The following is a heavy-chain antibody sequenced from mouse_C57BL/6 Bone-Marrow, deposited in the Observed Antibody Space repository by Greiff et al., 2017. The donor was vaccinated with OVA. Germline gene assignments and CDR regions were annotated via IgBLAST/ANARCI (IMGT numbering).Heavy chain of an antibody. J-gene: IGHJ4*01. Sequence: VQLQQSGAELVKPGASVKISCKASGYAFSSYWMNWVKQRPGKGLEWIGQIYPGDGDTNYNGKFKGKATLTADKSSSTAYMQLSSLTSEDSAVYFCARPYYGRYAMDYWGQGTSVTVSS. CDR1: GYAFSSYW. CDR2: IYPGDGDT. D-gene: IGHD1-1*01. CDR3: ARPYYGRYAMDY. V-gene: IGHV1-80*01.